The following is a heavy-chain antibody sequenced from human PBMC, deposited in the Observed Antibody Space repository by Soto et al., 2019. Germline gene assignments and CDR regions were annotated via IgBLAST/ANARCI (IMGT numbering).Heavy chain of an antibody. CDR2: INQDGSAK. CDR3: GRDMDV. J-gene: IGHJ6*02. Sequence: EVQVVESGGGLVQPGGSLRLSCAASGFTFSTYWMSWVRQAPGKGLEWVANINQDGSAKNYLDSVKGRFIISRDNAKDSLYLQMNSLRAEDMAMYYWGRDMDVWVQGTTVIVSS. V-gene: IGHV3-7*01. CDR1: GFTFSTYW.